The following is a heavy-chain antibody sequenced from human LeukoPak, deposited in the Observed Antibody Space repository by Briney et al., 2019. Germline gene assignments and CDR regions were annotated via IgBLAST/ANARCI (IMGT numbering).Heavy chain of an antibody. D-gene: IGHD2-15*01. Sequence: SETLSLTRTVSGGSINSSIYYWGWIRHPPGKGLEWIGSIYYSGSTYYNPPLKSRVTISVDTSKNQFSLQLSSVTAADTAVYYCAAVYCGGGCCYDSRGWVDPWGQGTLVTVSS. CDR2: IYYSGST. V-gene: IGHV4-39*07. CDR3: AAVYCGGGCCYDSRGWVDP. CDR1: GGSINSSIYY. J-gene: IGHJ5*02.